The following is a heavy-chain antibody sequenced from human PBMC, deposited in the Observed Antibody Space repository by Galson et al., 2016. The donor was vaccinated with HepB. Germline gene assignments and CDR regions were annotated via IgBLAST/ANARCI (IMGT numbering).Heavy chain of an antibody. Sequence: ETLSLTCTVSGCPITGSSYYWGWIRQPPGKGLELIGSIYYSGSTYYNPSLKSRVTISVDTSKNPFSLNLSSVTAADTAVYYCARIGYGDYCAEIMDVWGQGTTVTVSS. CDR3: ARIGYGDYCAEIMDV. J-gene: IGHJ6*02. V-gene: IGHV4-39*01. D-gene: IGHD4-17*01. CDR2: IYYSGST. CDR1: GCPITGSSYY.